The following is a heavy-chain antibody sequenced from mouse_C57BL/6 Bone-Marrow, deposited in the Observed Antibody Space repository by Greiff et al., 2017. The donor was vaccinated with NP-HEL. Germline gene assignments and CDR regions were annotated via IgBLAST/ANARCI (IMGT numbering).Heavy chain of an antibody. V-gene: IGHV1-72*01. J-gene: IGHJ1*03. CDR2: LDPHSGGT. Sequence: QVQLKQPGAELVKPGASVKLSCKASGYTFTSYWMHWVKQRPGRGLEWIGRLDPHSGGTKYNEKFKSKATLTVDKPSSTAYMQLSSLTSEDSAVYYCARALGYGSSYWYFDVWGTGTTVTVSS. CDR3: ARALGYGSSYWYFDV. D-gene: IGHD1-1*01. CDR1: GYTFTSYW.